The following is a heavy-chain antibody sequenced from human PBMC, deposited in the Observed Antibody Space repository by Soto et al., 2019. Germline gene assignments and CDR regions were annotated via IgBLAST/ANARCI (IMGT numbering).Heavy chain of an antibody. CDR3: AKDQGYSGYDCPDY. D-gene: IGHD5-12*01. V-gene: IGHV3-30*18. CDR1: GFTFSSYG. Sequence: GGSLRLSCAASGFTFSSYGMHWVRQAPGKGLEWVAVISYDGSNKYYADSVKGRFTISRDNSKNTLYLQMNSLRAEDTAVYYCAKDQGYSGYDCPDYWGQGTLVTVSS. CDR2: ISYDGSNK. J-gene: IGHJ4*02.